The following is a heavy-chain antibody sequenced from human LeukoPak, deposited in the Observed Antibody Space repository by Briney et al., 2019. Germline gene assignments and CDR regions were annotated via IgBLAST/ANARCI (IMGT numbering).Heavy chain of an antibody. CDR2: INPNSGGT. D-gene: IGHD3-10*01. J-gene: IGHJ4*02. V-gene: IGHV1-2*02. CDR3: ARDNGFGEPYFDY. Sequence: SVKVSCKASGYTFTGYYMHWVRQAPGQGLEWMGWINPNSGGTNYAQKFQGMVTMTRDTSISTAYMELSRLRSDDTAVYYCARDNGFGEPYFDYWGQGTLVTVSS. CDR1: GYTFTGYY.